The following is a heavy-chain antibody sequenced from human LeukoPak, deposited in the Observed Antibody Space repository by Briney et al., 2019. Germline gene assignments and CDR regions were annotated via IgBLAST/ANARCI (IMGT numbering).Heavy chain of an antibody. Sequence: PSETLSLTCTVSGGSISSYYWSWIRQPAGKGPEWIGRIYTSGSTNYNPSLKSRVTMSVDTSKNQFSLKLSSVTAADTAVYYCARADGDYGSYYYYYMDVWGKGTTVTVSS. CDR3: ARADGDYGSYYYYYMDV. CDR2: IYTSGST. D-gene: IGHD4-17*01. CDR1: GGSISSYY. V-gene: IGHV4-4*07. J-gene: IGHJ6*03.